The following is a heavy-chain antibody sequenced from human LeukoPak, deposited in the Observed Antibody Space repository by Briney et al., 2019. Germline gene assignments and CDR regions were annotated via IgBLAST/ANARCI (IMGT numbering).Heavy chain of an antibody. CDR2: IYYSGST. V-gene: IGHV4-39*07. J-gene: IGHJ4*01. Sequence: SETLSLTCTVSGGSISSSSYYWGWIRQPPGKGLEWIGSIYYSGSTYYNPSLKSRVTISVDTSKNQFSLKLSSVTAADTAVYYCARRTPGPQLDEYVAYFFDHWGQGTQVTVSS. CDR1: GGSISSSSYY. CDR3: ARRTPGPQLDEYVAYFFDH. D-gene: IGHD2-2*01.